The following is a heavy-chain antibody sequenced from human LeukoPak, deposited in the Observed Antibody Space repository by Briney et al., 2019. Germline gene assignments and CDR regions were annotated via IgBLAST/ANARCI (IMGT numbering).Heavy chain of an antibody. CDR2: INHSGST. CDR3: ARGGPPLWELTGPLFDY. D-gene: IGHD1-26*01. Sequence: PSETLSLTCAVYGGSFSGYYWSWIRQPPGNGLELIGEINHSGSTNYNPSLKSRVTISVDTSKNQFSLKLSSVTAADTAVYYCARGGPPLWELTGPLFDYWGQGTLVTVSS. J-gene: IGHJ4*02. V-gene: IGHV4-34*01. CDR1: GGSFSGYY.